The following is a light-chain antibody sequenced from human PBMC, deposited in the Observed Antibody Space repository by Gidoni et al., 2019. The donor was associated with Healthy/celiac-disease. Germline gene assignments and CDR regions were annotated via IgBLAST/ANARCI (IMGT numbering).Light chain of an antibody. CDR3: AAWDDSLSGLV. CDR2: RNN. Sequence: QSVLTQPPSASGTPGQRVTISCSGSSSNIGSNYVYCYQQLPGTAPKLLIYRNNQRPSGVPDRSSGSKSGTSASLAISGLRSEDEADYYCAAWDDSLSGLVFGGGTKLTVL. CDR1: SSNIGSNY. V-gene: IGLV1-47*01. J-gene: IGLJ2*01.